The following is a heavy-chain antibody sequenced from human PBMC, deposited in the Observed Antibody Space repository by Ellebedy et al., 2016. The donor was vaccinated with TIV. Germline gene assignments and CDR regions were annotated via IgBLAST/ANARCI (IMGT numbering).Heavy chain of an antibody. Sequence: MPSETLSLTCIVSGGSISSYYWSWIRQPPGKGLEWIGYIYYSGSTNYNTSLKSRVTISVDTSKNQFSLKLSSVTAADTAVYYCARGLGYCSGGSCYIDAFDIWGQGTMVTVSS. CDR3: ARGLGYCSGGSCYIDAFDI. J-gene: IGHJ3*02. CDR1: GGSISSYY. V-gene: IGHV4-59*08. CDR2: IYYSGST. D-gene: IGHD2-15*01.